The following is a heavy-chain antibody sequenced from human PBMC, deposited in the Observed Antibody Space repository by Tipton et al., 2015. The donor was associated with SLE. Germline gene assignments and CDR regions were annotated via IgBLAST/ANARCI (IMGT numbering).Heavy chain of an antibody. Sequence: LRLSCAVYGGSFSGYYWSWIRQPPGKGLEWIGEINHSGSTNYNPSLKSRVTISVDTSKNQFSLKLSSVTAADTAVYYCARGRRYYYGMDVWGQGTTVTVSS. J-gene: IGHJ6*02. V-gene: IGHV4-34*01. CDR2: INHSGST. CDR1: GGSFSGYY. CDR3: ARGRRYYYGMDV.